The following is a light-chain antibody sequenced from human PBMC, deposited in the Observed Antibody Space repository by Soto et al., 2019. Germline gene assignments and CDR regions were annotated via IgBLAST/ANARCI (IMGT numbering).Light chain of an antibody. CDR1: SGHSSYA. CDR2: LNSDGSH. V-gene: IGLV4-69*01. J-gene: IGLJ3*02. Sequence: QSVLTQSPSASASLGASVKLTCTLSSGHSSYAIACHQQQPEKGPRYLMKLNSDGSHSKGDGIPDRFSGSSSGAERYLTISSLQSEDEADYYCQTWGTGYWVFGGGTKVTVL. CDR3: QTWGTGYWV.